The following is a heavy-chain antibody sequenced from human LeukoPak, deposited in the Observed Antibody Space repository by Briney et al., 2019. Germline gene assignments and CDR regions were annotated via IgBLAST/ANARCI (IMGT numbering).Heavy chain of an antibody. CDR2: ISGSGDYT. V-gene: IGHV3-23*01. J-gene: IGHJ4*02. CDR1: GFTFSDYA. D-gene: IGHD2-21*02. CDR3: AKDPSYCGGDCYSDW. Sequence: GGSLRLSCAASGFTFSDYAMSWVRQPPGRGLEWVSTISGSGDYTYYADSVRGRFTISRDNSKNTLYLQMNSLRVEDTAVYYCAKDPSYCGGDCYSDWGGQGTLVTVSS.